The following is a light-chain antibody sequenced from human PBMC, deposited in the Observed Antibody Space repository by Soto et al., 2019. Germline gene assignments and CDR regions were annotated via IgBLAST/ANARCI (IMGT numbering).Light chain of an antibody. V-gene: IGLV2-23*02. CDR2: EVN. J-gene: IGLJ1*01. CDR3: CSFTSPNTHV. CDR1: SSDFGNYNL. Sequence: QSALTQPASVSGSPGQSITISCTGTSSDFGNYNLVSWYQQHPGKVPKLILFEVNKRPSGVSGRFSGSKSGNTASLTISGLQAEDEADYYCCSFTSPNTHVFGTGTKVTVL.